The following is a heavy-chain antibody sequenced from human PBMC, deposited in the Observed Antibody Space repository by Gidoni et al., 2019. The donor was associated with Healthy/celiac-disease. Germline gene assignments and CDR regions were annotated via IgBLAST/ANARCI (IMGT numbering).Heavy chain of an antibody. CDR1: GFTVRRYA. Sequence: QVQLVEAGGGVVQPGRSIGLSCEAAGFTVRRYAMHWVRQAPGKGLEWVAVISYDGSNKYYADSVKGRFTISRDKSKNTLYLQMNSLRAEDTAVYYCARDETIFGDYYGMDVWGQGTTVTVSS. CDR3: ARDETIFGDYYGMDV. V-gene: IGHV3-30-3*01. J-gene: IGHJ6*02. D-gene: IGHD3-3*01. CDR2: ISYDGSNK.